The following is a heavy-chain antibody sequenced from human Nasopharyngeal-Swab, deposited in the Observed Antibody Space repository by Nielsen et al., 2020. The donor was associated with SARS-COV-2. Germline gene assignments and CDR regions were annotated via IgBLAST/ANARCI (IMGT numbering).Heavy chain of an antibody. D-gene: IGHD2-2*01. CDR2: ISWDGGST. CDR3: AKDMVLVDIVVVPAAMPDY. Sequence: GESLKISCAASGLTFDDYAMHWVRQAPGKGLEWVSLISWDGGSTYYADSVKGRFTISRDNSKNFLYLQMNSLRAEDTALYYCAKDMVLVDIVVVPAAMPDYWGQGTLVTVSS. CDR1: GLTFDDYA. J-gene: IGHJ4*02. V-gene: IGHV3-43D*04.